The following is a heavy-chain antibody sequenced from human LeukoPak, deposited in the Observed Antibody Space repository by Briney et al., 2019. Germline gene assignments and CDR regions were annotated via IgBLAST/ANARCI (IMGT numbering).Heavy chain of an antibody. CDR1: GGSFSGYY. CDR2: INHSGST. J-gene: IGHJ4*02. D-gene: IGHD3-16*01. CDR3: ARHYGP. V-gene: IGHV4-34*01. Sequence: SETLSLTCAVYGGSFSGYYWSWIRQPPGKGLEWIGEINHSGSTNYNPSLKSRVSISVDTSKNQFSLKLNSVTATDTAVYYCARHYGPWGQGTLVTVSS.